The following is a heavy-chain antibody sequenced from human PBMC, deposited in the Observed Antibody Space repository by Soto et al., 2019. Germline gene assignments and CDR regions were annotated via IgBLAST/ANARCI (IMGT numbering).Heavy chain of an antibody. CDR1: GGSFSGYY. J-gene: IGHJ4*02. D-gene: IGHD3-3*01. CDR2: INHSGST. CDR3: ARAKVWSGYYPTANDY. V-gene: IGHV4-34*01. Sequence: SETLSLTCAVYGGSFSGYYWSWIRQPRGKGLEWIGEINHSGSTNYNPSLKSRVTISVDTSKNQFSLKLSSVTAADTAVYYCARAKVWSGYYPTANDYWGQGTLVTVSS.